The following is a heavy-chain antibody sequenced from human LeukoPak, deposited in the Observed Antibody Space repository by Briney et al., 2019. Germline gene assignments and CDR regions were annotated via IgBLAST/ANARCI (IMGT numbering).Heavy chain of an antibody. Sequence: GGSLRLSCAASGFTFSDYSMNWVRQATGKGLEWVSYISSIGATIYYADSVKGRFTISRDNAKNSLFLQMNSLRAEDTAVYYCARGPYKYVMPANPDYWGQGTLVTVSS. CDR1: GFTFSDYS. J-gene: IGHJ4*02. CDR3: ARGPYKYVMPANPDY. CDR2: ISSIGATI. D-gene: IGHD1-1*01. V-gene: IGHV3-48*01.